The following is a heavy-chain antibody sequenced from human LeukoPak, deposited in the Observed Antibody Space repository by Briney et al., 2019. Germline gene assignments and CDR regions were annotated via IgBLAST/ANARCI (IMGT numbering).Heavy chain of an antibody. Sequence: GRSLRLSCAASGFTFSSYGMHWVRQAPGKGLEWVAVIWYDGSNKYYADSVKGRFTISRDNSKNTLYLQMNSLRAEDTAVYYCARDNHPRVTGTSWFDPWGQGTLVTVSS. CDR3: ARDNHPRVTGTSWFDP. CDR2: IWYDGSNK. D-gene: IGHD1-7*01. CDR1: GFTFSSYG. V-gene: IGHV3-33*01. J-gene: IGHJ5*02.